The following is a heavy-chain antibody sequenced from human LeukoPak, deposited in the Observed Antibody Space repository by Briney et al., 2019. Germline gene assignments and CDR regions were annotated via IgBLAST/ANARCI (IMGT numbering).Heavy chain of an antibody. CDR2: ISGSGGST. CDR1: GFTSSSYA. D-gene: IGHD3-10*01. J-gene: IGHJ3*02. V-gene: IGHV3-23*01. CDR3: AKERITMVRGVIGPDAFDI. Sequence: PGGSLRLSCAASGFTSSSYAMSWVRQAPGKGLEWVSAISGSGGSTYYADSVKGRFTISRDNSKNTLYLQMNSLRAEDTAVYYCAKERITMVRGVIGPDAFDIWGQGTMVTVSS.